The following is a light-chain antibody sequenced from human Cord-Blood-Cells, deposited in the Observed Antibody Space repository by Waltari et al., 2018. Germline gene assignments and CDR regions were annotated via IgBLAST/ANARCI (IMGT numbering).Light chain of an antibody. CDR3: SSYAGSNNV. J-gene: IGLJ1*01. CDR1: TSDVRGYNY. Sequence: QSALPQPPSASGSPGQSVPISCTGTTSDVRGYNYVSWDPQHPGNAPKFMIYEVSKRPSGVPDRFSGSKSGNTASLTVSGLQAEDEADYYCSSYAGSNNVFGTGTKVTVL. V-gene: IGLV2-8*01. CDR2: EVS.